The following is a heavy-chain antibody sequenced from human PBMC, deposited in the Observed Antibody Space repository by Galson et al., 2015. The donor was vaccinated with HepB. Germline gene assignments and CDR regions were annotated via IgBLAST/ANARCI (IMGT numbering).Heavy chain of an antibody. J-gene: IGHJ6*02. V-gene: IGHV3-21*01. D-gene: IGHD2-21*02. CDR2: ISSSSSYI. Sequence: LRLSCAASGFTFSSYSMNWVRQAPGKGLEWVSSISSSSSYIYYADSVKGRFTISRDNAKNSLYLQMNSLRAEDTAVYYCARAVARGDHGYYYYYGMDVWGQGTTVTVSS. CDR1: GFTFSSYS. CDR3: ARAVARGDHGYYYYYGMDV.